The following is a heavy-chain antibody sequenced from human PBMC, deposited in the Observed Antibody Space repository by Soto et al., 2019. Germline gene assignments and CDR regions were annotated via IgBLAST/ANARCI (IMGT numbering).Heavy chain of an antibody. CDR2: INHSGST. Sequence: PSETLSLTCAVYGGSFSGYYLSWIRQPPGKGLEWIGEINHSGSTNYNPSLKSRVTISVDTSKNQFSLKLSSVTAADTAVYYCARGVIAVAGPIDYWGQGTLVTVSS. CDR3: ARGVIAVAGPIDY. V-gene: IGHV4-34*01. J-gene: IGHJ4*02. CDR1: GGSFSGYY. D-gene: IGHD6-19*01.